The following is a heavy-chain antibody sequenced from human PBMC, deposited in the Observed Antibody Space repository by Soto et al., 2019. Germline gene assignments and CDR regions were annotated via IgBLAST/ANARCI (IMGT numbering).Heavy chain of an antibody. CDR3: ARDRDKQAFDY. CDR1: GGSVSSGSYY. Sequence: QVQLQESGPGLVKPSETLSLTCTVSGGSVSSGSYYWSWIRQPPGKGLEWIGYIYYSGSTYYNPSLKSRVTISVDTSKNQFSLKLSSVTAADTAVYYCARDRDKQAFDYWGQGTLVTVSS. CDR2: IYYSGST. J-gene: IGHJ4*02. D-gene: IGHD2-15*01. V-gene: IGHV4-61*01.